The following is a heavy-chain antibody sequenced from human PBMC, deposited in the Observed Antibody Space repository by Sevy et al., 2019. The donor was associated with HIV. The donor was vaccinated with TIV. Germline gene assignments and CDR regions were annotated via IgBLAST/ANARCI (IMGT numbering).Heavy chain of an antibody. CDR2: IKSKTDGGTT. CDR1: GFTFSNAW. D-gene: IGHD1-26*01. Sequence: GGSLRLSCAASGFTFSNAWMSWVRQAPGKGLEWVGRIKSKTDGGTTDYASPVKGRFTISRDDSKNTLYLQMNSLKTVDTAVYYCTTDLVGANHYYYYMDVWGKGTTVTVSS. V-gene: IGHV3-15*01. CDR3: TTDLVGANHYYYYMDV. J-gene: IGHJ6*03.